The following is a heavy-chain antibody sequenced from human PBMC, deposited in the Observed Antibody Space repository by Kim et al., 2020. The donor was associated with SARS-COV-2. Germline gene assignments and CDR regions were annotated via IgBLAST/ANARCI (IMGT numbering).Heavy chain of an antibody. J-gene: IGHJ4*02. CDR3: ARAPYYYGSGSYYKY. V-gene: IGHV4-34*01. D-gene: IGHD3-10*01. Sequence: PSLKSRVTISVDTSKNQFSLKLSSVTAADTAVYYCARAPYYYGSGSYYKYWGQGTLVTVSS.